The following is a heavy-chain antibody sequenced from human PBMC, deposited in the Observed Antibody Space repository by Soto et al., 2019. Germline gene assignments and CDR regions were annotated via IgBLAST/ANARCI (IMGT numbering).Heavy chain of an antibody. V-gene: IGHV3-74*03. CDR2: INSDGTHT. J-gene: IGHJ4*02. CDR1: GFTFSSYW. CDR3: AKLNDYVWGSYRPTFDY. Sequence: PGGSLRLSCAASGFTFSSYWMHWVRQVPGKGLVWVSHINSDGTHTTYADSVKGRFTISRDNAKNTLYLQMNSLRAEDTAVYYCAKLNDYVWGSYRPTFDYWGQGTLVTVSS. D-gene: IGHD3-16*02.